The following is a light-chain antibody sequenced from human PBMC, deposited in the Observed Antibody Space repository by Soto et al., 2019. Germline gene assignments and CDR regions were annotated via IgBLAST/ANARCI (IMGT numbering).Light chain of an antibody. J-gene: IGLJ1*01. V-gene: IGLV2-18*02. CDR3: SSYTSSSTDV. CDR2: EVS. Sequence: QSVLTQPPSVSGSPGQSVTISCTGTSSDVGSYNRVSWYQQPPGTAPKLMIYEVSNRPSGVPDRFSGSKSDNTASLTISGLQAEDEADYYCSSYTSSSTDVFGTGTKLTVL. CDR1: SSDVGSYNR.